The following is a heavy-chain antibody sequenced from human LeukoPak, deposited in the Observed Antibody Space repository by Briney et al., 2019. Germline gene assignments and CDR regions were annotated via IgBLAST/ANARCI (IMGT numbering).Heavy chain of an antibody. Sequence: ASVKVSCKASGYTFSSYGISWVRQAPGQGLEWMGWISAYNGNTNYAHKFQGRVTMTTDTPTTTAYMELRSLRSDDTAMYYCARSPHILVVPTAFSSWGQGTLVTVSS. J-gene: IGHJ4*02. CDR2: ISAYNGNT. CDR3: ARSPHILVVPTAFSS. CDR1: GYTFSSYG. D-gene: IGHD2-2*01. V-gene: IGHV1-18*01.